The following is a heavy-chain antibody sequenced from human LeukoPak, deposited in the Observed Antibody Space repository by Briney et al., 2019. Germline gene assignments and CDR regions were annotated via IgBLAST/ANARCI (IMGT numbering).Heavy chain of an antibody. V-gene: IGHV4-59*08. CDR3: ARLEASNWFDP. CDR1: GGSISSYY. CDR2: IYYSGST. J-gene: IGHJ5*02. Sequence: SETLSLTCTVSGGSISSYYWSWIRQPPGKGLEWIGYIYYSGSTNYSPSLKSRVTISVDTSKNQFSLKLSSVTAADTAVYYCARLEASNWFDPWGQGTLVTVSS.